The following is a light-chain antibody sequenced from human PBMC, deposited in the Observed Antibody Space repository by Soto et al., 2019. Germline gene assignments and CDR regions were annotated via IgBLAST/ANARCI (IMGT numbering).Light chain of an antibody. Sequence: DIQMTQSPSTLSASVGDRVTITCRASQSISSWLAWYQQKPRKAPKLLIYDASRLESVDPSRFSGSGSGTEFTLTISSLQPDDFATYYCQQYNSYSRTFGQGTKVDIK. CDR3: QQYNSYSRT. CDR2: DAS. CDR1: QSISSW. V-gene: IGKV1-5*01. J-gene: IGKJ1*01.